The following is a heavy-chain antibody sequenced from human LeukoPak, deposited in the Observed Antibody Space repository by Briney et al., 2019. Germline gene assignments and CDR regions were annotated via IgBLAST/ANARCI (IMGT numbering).Heavy chain of an antibody. J-gene: IGHJ4*02. V-gene: IGHV3-30-3*01. D-gene: IGHD3-22*01. CDR3: LRDQNYDTSSPFY. Sequence: GGSLRLSCAASGFTFSSYAMHWVRQAPGKGLEWVAVISYDGSNKHYADSVKGRFTISRDNSKNTLYLQMNSLRAEDTAIYYCLRDQNYDTSSPFYWGQGTLVTVSS. CDR2: ISYDGSNK. CDR1: GFTFSSYA.